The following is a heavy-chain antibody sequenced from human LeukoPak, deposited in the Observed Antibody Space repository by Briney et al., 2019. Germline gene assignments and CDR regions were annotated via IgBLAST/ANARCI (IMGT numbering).Heavy chain of an antibody. CDR1: GYSITSYW. Sequence: GEPLKISCKGAGYSITSYWIGWVRQMPGKGLEWMGIIYPGSADTRYSPSFQGQVTISADKSISTAYLQWSSLKASDTAMYYCARPSGSYGCLDDWGQGTLVTVSS. V-gene: IGHV5-51*01. D-gene: IGHD3-22*01. CDR3: ARPSGSYGCLDD. CDR2: IYPGSADT. J-gene: IGHJ4*02.